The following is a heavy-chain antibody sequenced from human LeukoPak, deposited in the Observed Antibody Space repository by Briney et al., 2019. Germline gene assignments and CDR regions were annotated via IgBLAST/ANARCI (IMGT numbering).Heavy chain of an antibody. Sequence: ASVKVSCKASGYTFTGYYMHWVRQAPGQGLEWRGRINPNSGGTNYAQKFQGRVTMTRDTSISTAYMELSRLRSDDTAVYYCARDRYYYDSSGQIDYWGQGTLVTVFS. D-gene: IGHD3-22*01. CDR2: INPNSGGT. CDR1: GYTFTGYY. CDR3: ARDRYYYDSSGQIDY. V-gene: IGHV1-2*06. J-gene: IGHJ4*02.